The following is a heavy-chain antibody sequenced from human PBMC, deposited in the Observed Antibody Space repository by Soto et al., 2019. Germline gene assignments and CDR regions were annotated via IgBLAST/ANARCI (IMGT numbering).Heavy chain of an antibody. CDR2: FDPEDGET. CDR1: GYTLTELS. V-gene: IGHV1-24*01. Sequence: ASVKVSCKVSGYTLTELSMHWVRQAPGKGLEWMGGFDPEDGETIYAQKFQGRVTMTEDTSTDTAYMELSSLRSEDTAVYYGATVRSFGVASYFDYWGQGTLVTVSS. J-gene: IGHJ4*02. D-gene: IGHD3-3*01. CDR3: ATVRSFGVASYFDY.